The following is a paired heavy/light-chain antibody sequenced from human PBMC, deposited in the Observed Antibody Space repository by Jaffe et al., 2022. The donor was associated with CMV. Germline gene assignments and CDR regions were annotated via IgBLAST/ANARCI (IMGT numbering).Light chain of an antibody. CDR1: RSDIGAGYD. Sequence: QSVLTQPPSVSGAPGQTITISCTGSRSDIGAGYDVHWYQQLPGTAPKVLIYGNTNRPSGVPDRFSGSKTGISASLAITGLQAEDEAEYYCQAYDSRLSVSYVFGTGTKVTVL. J-gene: IGLJ1*01. CDR2: GNT. V-gene: IGLV1-40*01. CDR3: QAYDSRLSVSYV.
Heavy chain of an antibody. CDR3: ARDFRGSRWYWFDP. CDR2: INPNSGDT. D-gene: IGHD6-19*01. Sequence: VQLVQSGPEVKKPGDSVTVSCEAFGYTFSDNYIHWVRQAPGQGLESMGWINPNSGDTSYTEKFQDRVTFTADTSTFTAYMELRNLRSDDTAVYYCARDFRGSRWYWFDPWGQGTLVTVSS. CDR1: GYTFSDNY. J-gene: IGHJ5*02. V-gene: IGHV1-2*02.